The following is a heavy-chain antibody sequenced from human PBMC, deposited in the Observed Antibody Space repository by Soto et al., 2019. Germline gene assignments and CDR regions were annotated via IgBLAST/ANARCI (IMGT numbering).Heavy chain of an antibody. D-gene: IGHD1-26*01. J-gene: IGHJ4*02. Sequence: GGSLRLSCAASGFTFSSYAMSWVRQAPGKALEWVSVISNSGDTTYYADSVKGRFTISRDNSKNSLYLQMNSLRAEDTALYYCAKDSGSNTAASDFDYWGQGTPLTVSS. CDR3: AKDSGSNTAASDFDY. V-gene: IGHV3-23*01. CDR2: ISNSGDTT. CDR1: GFTFSSYA.